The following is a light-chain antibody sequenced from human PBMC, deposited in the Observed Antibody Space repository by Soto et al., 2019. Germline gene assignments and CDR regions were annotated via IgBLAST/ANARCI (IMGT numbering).Light chain of an antibody. CDR3: QHYGSSPSNT. CDR2: GAS. J-gene: IGKJ5*01. Sequence: EIVLTQSPDTLSLSPGERATLSCRASQSVTSSYLAWYQQKPGQAPRLLIYGASSRATGIPDGFSGSGSGTDFTLTIRSLEPEDVAVYYCQHYGSSPSNTFGHGTRLESK. V-gene: IGKV3-20*01. CDR1: QSVTSSY.